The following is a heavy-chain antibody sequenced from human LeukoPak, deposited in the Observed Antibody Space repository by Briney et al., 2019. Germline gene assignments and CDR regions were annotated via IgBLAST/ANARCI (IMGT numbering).Heavy chain of an antibody. Sequence: SGGSLRLSCAASGFTFSSYAMHWVRQAPGKGLEWVSAISGSGGSTYYADSVKGRFTISRDNSKNTLYLQMNSLRAEDTAVYYCANSGRQQWLDYYYYGMDVWGQGTTVTVSS. V-gene: IGHV3-23*01. CDR1: GFTFSSYA. CDR3: ANSGRQQWLDYYYYGMDV. CDR2: ISGSGGST. J-gene: IGHJ6*02. D-gene: IGHD6-19*01.